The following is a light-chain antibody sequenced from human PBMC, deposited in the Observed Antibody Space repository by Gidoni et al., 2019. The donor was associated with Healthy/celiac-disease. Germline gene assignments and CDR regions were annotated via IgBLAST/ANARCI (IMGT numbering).Light chain of an antibody. CDR3: QQSYNTRT. CDR2: AAS. Sequence: DIQMTQSPSSLSASVGDRVTITCRASQSISSYLNWYQQKPGKAPKLLIYAASSLQSGVPSRFSGSGSGTDFTLTISSLQPEDFATYYCQQSYNTRTFXXXTKLEIK. CDR1: QSISSY. V-gene: IGKV1-39*01. J-gene: IGKJ2*01.